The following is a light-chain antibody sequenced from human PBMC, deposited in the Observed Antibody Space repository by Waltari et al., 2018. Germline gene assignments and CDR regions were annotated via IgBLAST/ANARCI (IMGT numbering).Light chain of an antibody. J-gene: IGLJ2*01. CDR2: DDS. Sequence: SYVVTQPPSVSVAPGQTAPITCAGGNIRSKNVNWYQQEPGQAPVVVVYDDSDRPSGIPERFSGSNSGNTATLTISRVEAGDEADYYCQVWDPNSDRQVFGGGTKLTVL. CDR3: QVWDPNSDRQV. CDR1: NIRSKN. V-gene: IGLV3-21*02.